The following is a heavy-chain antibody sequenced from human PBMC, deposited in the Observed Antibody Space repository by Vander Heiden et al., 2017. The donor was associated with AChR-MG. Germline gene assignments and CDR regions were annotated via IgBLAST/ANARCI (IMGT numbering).Heavy chain of an antibody. CDR3: ARVDVGIVVVPAATDYYYYMDV. CDR2: IIPIFGTA. D-gene: IGHD2-2*01. Sequence: QVQLVQSGAEVKKPGSSVKVSCKASGGPFRSYAISWVRQAPGQGLEWMGGIIPIFGTANYAQKFQGRVTITADESTSTAYMELSSLRSEDTAVYYCARVDVGIVVVPAATDYYYYMDVWGKGTTVTVSS. CDR1: GGPFRSYA. V-gene: IGHV1-69*01. J-gene: IGHJ6*03.